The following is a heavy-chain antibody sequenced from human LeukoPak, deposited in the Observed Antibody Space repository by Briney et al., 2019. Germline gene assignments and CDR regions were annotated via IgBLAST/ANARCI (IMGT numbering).Heavy chain of an antibody. CDR3: ARDVGASAPDAFDI. J-gene: IGHJ3*02. CDR2: ISSSSNYI. CDR1: GFTFSTYN. V-gene: IGHV3-21*01. Sequence: GGSLRLSCAASGFTFSTYNMNWVRQAPGKGLEWVSSISSSSNYIYYADSVKGRFTISRENAKNSLYLQMNSLRAEDTDVYYCARDVGASAPDAFDIWGQGTMVTVSS. D-gene: IGHD1-26*01.